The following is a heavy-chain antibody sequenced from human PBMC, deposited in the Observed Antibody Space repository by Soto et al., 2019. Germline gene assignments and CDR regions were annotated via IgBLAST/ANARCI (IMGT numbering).Heavy chain of an antibody. V-gene: IGHV3-33*01. Sequence: QVQLVESGGGVVQPGRSLRLSCAASEFPFSSYGMHWVRQAPGKGLEWVAVIWYDGSKKYYADSAKGRFTISRDNSKNTLYLQMNSLRAEDTALYYCARGSNPFSGWSPRTNYYAIDVWGQGTTVTVSS. CDR3: ARGSNPFSGWSPRTNYYAIDV. CDR1: EFPFSSYG. CDR2: IWYDGSKK. J-gene: IGHJ6*02. D-gene: IGHD6-19*01.